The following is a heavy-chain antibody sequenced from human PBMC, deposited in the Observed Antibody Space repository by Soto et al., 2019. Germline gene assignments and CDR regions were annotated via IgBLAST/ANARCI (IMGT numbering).Heavy chain of an antibody. V-gene: IGHV3-30-3*01. D-gene: IGHD1-1*01. CDR2: ISSDGSNR. J-gene: IGHJ4*02. CDR3: ARDDDNGSGCDLAY. Sequence: GGSLRLSCAVSGFTFSNHIMHWVRQAPGKGLEWVALISSDGSNRYYADSVKGRFTTSRDNAKNTMYLQMNSLRVEDTAVYYCARDDDNGSGCDLAYWGQGALDIVSS. CDR1: GFTFSNHI.